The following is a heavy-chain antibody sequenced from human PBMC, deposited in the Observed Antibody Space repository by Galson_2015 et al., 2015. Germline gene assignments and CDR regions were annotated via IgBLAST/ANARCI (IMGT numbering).Heavy chain of an antibody. CDR1: GFTFSSYS. Sequence: SLRLSCAASGFTFSSYSMNWVRQAPGKGLEWVSSISSSSYIYYADSVKGRFTISRDNAKNSLYLQINSLRAEDTAVYDCARERRKLGKIDYSGQGTLVTVSS. J-gene: IGHJ4*02. CDR3: ARERRKLGKIDY. V-gene: IGHV3-21*01. D-gene: IGHD3-16*01. CDR2: ISSSSYI.